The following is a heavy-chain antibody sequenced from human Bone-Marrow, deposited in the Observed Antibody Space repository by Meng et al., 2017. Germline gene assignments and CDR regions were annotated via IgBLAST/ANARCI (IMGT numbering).Heavy chain of an antibody. CDR2: IYHGGDT. D-gene: IGHD6-19*01. Sequence: QVPLKESGPGLGKPSGTLSLTCVVAGGSISSIDWWSWVRQPPGKGLEWIGEIYHGGDTNYNPSLKSRVTIAIDRSKNQFSLKLSSVTAADTAVYYCASWIYSCGWQWGQGTLVTVSS. CDR3: ASWIYSCGWQ. CDR1: GGSISSIDW. V-gene: IGHV4/OR15-8*02. J-gene: IGHJ4*02.